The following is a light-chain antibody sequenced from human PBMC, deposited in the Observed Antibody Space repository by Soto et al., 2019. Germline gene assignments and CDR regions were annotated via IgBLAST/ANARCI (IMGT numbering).Light chain of an antibody. CDR3: SSYAGSFIWL. CDR2: EVS. CDR1: SSDVGGYNY. Sequence: QSALTQPASVSGSPGQSITISCTGTSSDVGGYNYVSWYQQHPGKAPKLMIYEVSNRPSGVSNRFSGSKSGNTASLTISGLHAEDEDDYYCSSYAGSFIWLFGGGTKLTVL. J-gene: IGLJ3*02. V-gene: IGLV2-14*01.